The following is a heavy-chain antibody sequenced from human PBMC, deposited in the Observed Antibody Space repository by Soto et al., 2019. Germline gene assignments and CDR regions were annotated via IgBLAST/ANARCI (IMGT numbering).Heavy chain of an antibody. CDR3: ARDSRLNTYYDFWSGPGAFDI. CDR2: IHYSGST. V-gene: IGHV4-30-4*01. CDR1: GGSIISCDYF. J-gene: IGHJ3*02. D-gene: IGHD3-3*01. Sequence: SETLSLTCTVSGGSIISCDYFWTWIRQPPGKGLEWIGYIHYSGSTNYNPSLKGRVTISVDASKNQFSLKLSSVTAADTAVYYCARDSRLNTYYDFWSGPGAFDIWGQGTMVTVSS.